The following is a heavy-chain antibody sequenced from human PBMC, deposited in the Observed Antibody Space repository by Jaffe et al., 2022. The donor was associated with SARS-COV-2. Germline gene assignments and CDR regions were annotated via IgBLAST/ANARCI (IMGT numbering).Heavy chain of an antibody. J-gene: IGHJ4*02. Sequence: QVTLKESGPVLVKPTETLTLTCTVSGFSLSTVGMGVIWIRQPPGKALEWLAHIFSNDEKFYSTSLKGRLTISKDTSKSQVVLIMTNLHPVDTATYYCARMKGAAAGSEGLDYWGQGTLVTVSS. CDR1: GFSLSTVGMG. CDR3: ARMKGAAAGSEGLDY. D-gene: IGHD6-13*01. CDR2: IFSNDEK. V-gene: IGHV2-26*01.